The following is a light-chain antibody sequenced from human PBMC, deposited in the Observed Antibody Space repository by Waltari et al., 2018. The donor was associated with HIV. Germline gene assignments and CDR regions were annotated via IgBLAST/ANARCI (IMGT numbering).Light chain of an antibody. CDR3: CSCPRSGIRYV. CDR1: SSDVGGYNY. J-gene: IGLJ1*01. Sequence: QSALTQPRSVSGSPGQSVTISCSGTSSDVGGYNYVSWYQQHPGKAPKLMIYDVTERPSGVPDRFSGSKSGNTASLTISGLQADDEADYYCCSCPRSGIRYVFGTGTKVTVL. CDR2: DVT. V-gene: IGLV2-11*01.